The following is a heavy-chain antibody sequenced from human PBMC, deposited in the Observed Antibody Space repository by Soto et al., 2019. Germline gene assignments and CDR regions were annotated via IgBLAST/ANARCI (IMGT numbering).Heavy chain of an antibody. Sequence: QVQLVESGGGVVQPGRSLRLSCAASGFTFSNYAMHWVRHAPGKGLEWVAVISYDGSNKYYADSVKGRFTISRDNSKDTLYLQMNNLRAEDTAVYYCARGYYDILTGPPRWYFDLWGRGTLVTVSS. J-gene: IGHJ2*01. D-gene: IGHD3-9*01. CDR2: ISYDGSNK. V-gene: IGHV3-30-3*01. CDR3: ARGYYDILTGPPRWYFDL. CDR1: GFTFSNYA.